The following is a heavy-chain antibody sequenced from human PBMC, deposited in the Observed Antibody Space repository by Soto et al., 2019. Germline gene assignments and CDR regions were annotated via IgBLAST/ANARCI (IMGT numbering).Heavy chain of an antibody. J-gene: IGHJ6*03. Sequence: GGSLRLSCAASGFTFSSYAMSWVRQAPGKGLEWVSAISGSGGSTYYADSVKGRFTISRDNSKNTLYLQMNSLRAKDTAVYYCAKAPHTVTSPFDYYYYMDVWGKGTTVTVSS. CDR1: GFTFSSYA. CDR3: AKAPHTVTSPFDYYYYMDV. D-gene: IGHD4-17*01. V-gene: IGHV3-23*01. CDR2: ISGSGGST.